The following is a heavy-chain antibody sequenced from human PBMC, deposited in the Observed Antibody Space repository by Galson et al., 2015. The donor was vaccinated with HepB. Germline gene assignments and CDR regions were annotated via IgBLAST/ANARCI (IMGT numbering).Heavy chain of an antibody. Sequence: SLRLSCAASGFTFSSYAMHWVRQAPGKGLEWVAVISYDGSNKYYADSVKGRFTISRDNSKNTLYLQMNSLRAEDTAVYYCARGPPVVVPAAMEVRYYYYGMDVWGQGTTVTVSS. D-gene: IGHD2-2*01. V-gene: IGHV3-30*04. CDR3: ARGPPVVVPAAMEVRYYYYGMDV. J-gene: IGHJ6*02. CDR2: ISYDGSNK. CDR1: GFTFSSYA.